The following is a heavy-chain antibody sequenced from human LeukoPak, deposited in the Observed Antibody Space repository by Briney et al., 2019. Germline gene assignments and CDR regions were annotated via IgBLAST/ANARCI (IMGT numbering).Heavy chain of an antibody. CDR3: ARAVYGDYYRYYYYYGMDV. Sequence: SETLSLTCAVYGGSFSGYYWSWIRQPPGKGLEWIGEINHSGSTNYNPSLKSRVTISVDTSKNQFSLKLSSVTAADTAVYYCARAVYGDYYRYYYYYGMDVWGQGTMVTVSS. CDR1: GGSFSGYY. CDR2: INHSGST. J-gene: IGHJ6*02. V-gene: IGHV4-34*01. D-gene: IGHD4-17*01.